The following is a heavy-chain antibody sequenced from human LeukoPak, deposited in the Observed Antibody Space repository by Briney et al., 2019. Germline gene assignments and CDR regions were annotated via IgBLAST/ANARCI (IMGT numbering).Heavy chain of an antibody. J-gene: IGHJ4*02. Sequence: GGSLRLSCAASGFTLSSYAMSWVRQGPGKGLEWVSAISVSGNTYHADSVKGRFTISRDNSKNTLYLQMNSLRAEDTAVYYCARESESYDSSGSTFHYWGQGTLVTVSS. D-gene: IGHD3-22*01. CDR1: GFTLSSYA. CDR2: ISVSGNT. CDR3: ARESESYDSSGSTFHY. V-gene: IGHV3-23*01.